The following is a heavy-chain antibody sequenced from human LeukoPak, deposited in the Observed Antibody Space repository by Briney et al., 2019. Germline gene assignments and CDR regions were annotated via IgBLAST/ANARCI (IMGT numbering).Heavy chain of an antibody. J-gene: IGHJ5*02. V-gene: IGHV4-34*01. CDR2: INHSGST. CDR1: GGSFSGYY. Sequence: TSETLSLTCAVYGGSFSGYYWSWIRQPPGKGLEWIGEINHSGSTNYNPSLKSRVTISVDTSKNQFSLKLSSVTAADTAVYYCARDQTGYAGFDPWGQGTLVTVSS. D-gene: IGHD1-1*01. CDR3: ARDQTGYAGFDP.